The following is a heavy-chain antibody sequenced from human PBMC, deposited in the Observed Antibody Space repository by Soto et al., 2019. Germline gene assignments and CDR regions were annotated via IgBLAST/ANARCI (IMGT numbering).Heavy chain of an antibody. D-gene: IGHD5-12*01. CDR1: GFTFSSYS. CDR3: ASGRWLQYSKPLLDAFAL. J-gene: IGHJ3*01. CDR2: ISSSSSYI. Sequence: EVQLVESGGGLVKPGGSLRLSCAASGFTFSSYSMNWVRQAPGKGLEWVSSISSSSSYIYYADSVKGRFTISRDNAKNALYLQMNSLRAEDTAVYYFASGRWLQYSKPLLDAFALRGQGTMVPVSS. V-gene: IGHV3-21*01.